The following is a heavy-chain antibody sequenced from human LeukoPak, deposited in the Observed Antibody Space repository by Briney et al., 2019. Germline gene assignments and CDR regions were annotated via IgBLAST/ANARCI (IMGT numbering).Heavy chain of an antibody. CDR2: IYYSGST. Sequence: PSETLSLTCTVSGGSIIRSSYYWDWIRQPPGKGLEWIGSIYYSGSTYYNPSLKSRVTISVDTSKNQFSLKLSSVTAADTAVYNCARHSSSASAQGQSVLLWFGSFDPWGQGTLVTVSS. CDR1: GGSIIRSSYY. D-gene: IGHD3-10*01. V-gene: IGHV4-39*01. J-gene: IGHJ5*02. CDR3: ARHSSSASAQGQSVLLWFGSFDP.